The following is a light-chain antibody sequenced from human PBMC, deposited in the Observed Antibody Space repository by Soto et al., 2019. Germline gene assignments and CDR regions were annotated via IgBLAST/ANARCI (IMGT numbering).Light chain of an antibody. CDR1: QSVRSN. CDR2: CAA. CDR3: QKQSNRPPGT. V-gene: IGKV3-15*01. J-gene: IGKJ1*01. Sequence: IQSVRSNLAEYHQKPAQAPRLLMYCAATRATCIPASFSGSRSGTEFTTTNSSRQSEDYAVYYCQKQSNRPPGTFGQGTKVDIK.